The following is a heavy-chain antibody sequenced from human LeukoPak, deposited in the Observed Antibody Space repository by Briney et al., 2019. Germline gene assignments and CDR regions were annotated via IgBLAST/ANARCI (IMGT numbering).Heavy chain of an antibody. Sequence: PGRSLRLSCAASGFTFSSYAMHWVRQAPGKGLEWVAVISYDGSNKYYADSVKGRFTISRDNAKNSLYILMNSLRAEDTAVYYCAGLIFGVVAWGQGTPVTVSS. CDR2: ISYDGSNK. CDR1: GFTFSSYA. CDR3: AGLIFGVVA. V-gene: IGHV3-30-3*01. J-gene: IGHJ5*02. D-gene: IGHD3-3*01.